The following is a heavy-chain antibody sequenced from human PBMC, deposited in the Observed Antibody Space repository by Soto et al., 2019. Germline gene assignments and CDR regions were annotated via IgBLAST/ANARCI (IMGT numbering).Heavy chain of an antibody. CDR3: ASPKIAFYNWFDP. CDR1: GLPISSSSYF. CDR2: IYYSGST. Sequence: PSETLSHTCTVAGLPISSSSYFWGWIRQPPGKGLEWIGSIYYSGSTYYNPSLKSRVTISVDTSKNQFSLKLSSVTAADTAVYYCASPKIAFYNWFDPWGQG. J-gene: IGHJ5*02. D-gene: IGHD3-3*02. V-gene: IGHV4-39*01.